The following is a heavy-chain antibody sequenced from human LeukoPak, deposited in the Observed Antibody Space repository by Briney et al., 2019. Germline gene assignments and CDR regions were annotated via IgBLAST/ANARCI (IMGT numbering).Heavy chain of an antibody. D-gene: IGHD1-26*01. CDR2: FDPEDGET. Sequence: ASVKVSCKVSGYTLTELSMHWVRQAPGKGLEWMGGFDPEDGETIYAQKFQGRVTMTEDTSTDTAYMELSSLRSEDTAVYYCATDWRERYSFDYWGQGTLVPVSS. V-gene: IGHV1-24*01. CDR1: GYTLTELS. CDR3: ATDWRERYSFDY. J-gene: IGHJ4*02.